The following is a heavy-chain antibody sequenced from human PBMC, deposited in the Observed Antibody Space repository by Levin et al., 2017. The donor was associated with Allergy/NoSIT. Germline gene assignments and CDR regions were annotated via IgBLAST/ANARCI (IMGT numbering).Heavy chain of an antibody. CDR3: ARAGGYYYGDAFDI. J-gene: IGHJ3*02. D-gene: IGHD3-22*01. CDR2: ISYDGSNK. Sequence: GGSLRLSCAASGFTFSSYAMHWVRQAPGKGLEWVAVISYDGSNKYYADSVKGRFTISRDNSKNTLYLQMNSLRAEDTAVYYCARAGGYYYGDAFDIWGQGTMVTVSS. V-gene: IGHV3-30-3*01. CDR1: GFTFSSYA.